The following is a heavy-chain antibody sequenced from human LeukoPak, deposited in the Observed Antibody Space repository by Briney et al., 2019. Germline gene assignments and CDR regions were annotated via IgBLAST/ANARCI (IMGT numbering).Heavy chain of an antibody. J-gene: IGHJ4*02. Sequence: GGSLRLSCAASGFTFSRYWMSWVRQAPGKGLEWVSAISGSGGSTYYADSVKGRFTISRDNSKNTLYLQMNSLRAEDTAVYYCAKDKEIFDSSSWLYFDYWGQGTLVTVSS. D-gene: IGHD6-13*01. CDR2: ISGSGGST. V-gene: IGHV3-23*01. CDR3: AKDKEIFDSSSWLYFDY. CDR1: GFTFSRYW.